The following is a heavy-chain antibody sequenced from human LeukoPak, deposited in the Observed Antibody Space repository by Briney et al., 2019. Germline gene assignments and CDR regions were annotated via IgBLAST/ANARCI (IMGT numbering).Heavy chain of an antibody. CDR1: GGSISSYY. CDR3: ARGDLVVVVAATSFDY. D-gene: IGHD2-15*01. Sequence: SETLSLTCTVSGGSISSYYWSWIRQPPGKGLEWIGYIYYSGSTNYNPSLKSRVTISVDTSKNQFSLKLSSVTAADTAVYYCARGDLVVVVAATSFDYWGQGTLVTVSS. J-gene: IGHJ4*02. V-gene: IGHV4-59*12. CDR2: IYYSGST.